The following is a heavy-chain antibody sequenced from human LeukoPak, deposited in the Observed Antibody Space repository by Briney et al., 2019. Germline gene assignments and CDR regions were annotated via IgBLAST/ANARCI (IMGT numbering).Heavy chain of an antibody. Sequence: GESLKISCKGSGYSFTSYWIGWVRQMPGKGLEWLGIINPGDSDTRYSPSFQGQVTISADKSICTANLQWSSLKASDTAMYYCARLASDSSGYYYVRGFDPWGQGTLVTVSS. CDR2: INPGDSDT. V-gene: IGHV5-51*01. D-gene: IGHD3-22*01. J-gene: IGHJ5*02. CDR3: ARLASDSSGYYYVRGFDP. CDR1: GYSFTSYW.